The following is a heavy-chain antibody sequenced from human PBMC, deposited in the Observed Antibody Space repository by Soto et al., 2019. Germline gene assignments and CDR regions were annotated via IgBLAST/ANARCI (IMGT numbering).Heavy chain of an antibody. J-gene: IGHJ4*02. V-gene: IGHV4-30-4*01. CDR2: IYYSGST. CDR3: ARALKMATIARHLDY. CDR1: GGSISSGDYY. D-gene: IGHD5-12*01. Sequence: SETLSLTCTVSGGSISSGDYYWSWIRQPPGKGLEWIGYIYYSGSTYYNPSLKSRVTISVDTSKNQFSLKLSSVTAADTAVYYCARALKMATIARHLDYWGQGTLVTVS.